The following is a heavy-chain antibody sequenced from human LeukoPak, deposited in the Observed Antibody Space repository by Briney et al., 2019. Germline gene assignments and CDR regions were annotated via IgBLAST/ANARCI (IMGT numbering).Heavy chain of an antibody. J-gene: IGHJ6*03. CDR3: AGLGQYQLLNYYYYYYMDV. CDR2: IKQDGSEK. V-gene: IGHV3-7*01. D-gene: IGHD2-2*01. Sequence: PGGSLRLSCAASGFTFSSYWMSWVRQAPGKGLEWVANIKQDGSEKYYVDSVKGRFTISRDNAKSSLYLQMNSLRAEDTAVYYCAGLGQYQLLNYYYYYYMDVWGKGTTVTVSS. CDR1: GFTFSSYW.